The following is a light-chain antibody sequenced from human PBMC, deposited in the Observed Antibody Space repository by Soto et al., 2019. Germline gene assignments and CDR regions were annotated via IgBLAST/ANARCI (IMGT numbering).Light chain of an antibody. Sequence: EIVMTHSPSTLSVSPGLRFTLSCRASQSVRSNLAWYQQKPGQAPRLLXYGASTRATGLPARFSGSGSGTDFTLTISSLQSEDFAVYYCQQYNTWPPITFGQGTRLEIK. J-gene: IGKJ5*01. CDR1: QSVRSN. V-gene: IGKV3-15*01. CDR3: QQYNTWPPIT. CDR2: GAS.